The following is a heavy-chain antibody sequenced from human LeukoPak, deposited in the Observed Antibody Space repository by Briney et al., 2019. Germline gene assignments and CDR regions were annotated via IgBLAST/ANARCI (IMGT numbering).Heavy chain of an antibody. CDR1: GFTFSTYW. V-gene: IGHV3-7*01. J-gene: IGHJ4*02. CDR3: ARWRGVQSEFVY. Sequence: GGSLRLSCAASGFTFSTYWVSWVRQAPGKGLEWVASVKEDGSKKEYVDSVKGRFTISRDNAKNSVYLQMNTLRAGDTAVYYCARWRGVQSEFVYWGQGALVTVSS. CDR2: VKEDGSKK. D-gene: IGHD5-24*01.